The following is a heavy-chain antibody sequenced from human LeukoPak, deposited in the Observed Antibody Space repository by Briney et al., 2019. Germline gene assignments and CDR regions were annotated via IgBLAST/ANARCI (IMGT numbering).Heavy chain of an antibody. D-gene: IGHD6-19*01. V-gene: IGHV4-59*01. J-gene: IGHJ4*02. Sequence: SETLSLTCTVSGGSISSYYWSWIRQPPGQGMGWIGYIYYSWSTNYNPSLKSRVTISVDTSKNQFSLKLSSVTAADTAVYYCARENSSGQRDYWGQGTLVTVSS. CDR3: ARENSSGQRDY. CDR1: GGSISSYY. CDR2: IYYSWST.